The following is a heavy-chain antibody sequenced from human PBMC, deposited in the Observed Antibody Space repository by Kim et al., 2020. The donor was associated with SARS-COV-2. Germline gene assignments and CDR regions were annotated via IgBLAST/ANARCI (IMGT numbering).Heavy chain of an antibody. J-gene: IGHJ5*02. CDR2: ISSSSSYI. CDR3: ARDLAPTYYYDSSGYTNWFDP. D-gene: IGHD3-22*01. Sequence: GGSLRLSCAASGFTFSSYSMNWVRQAPGKGLEWVSSISSSSSYIYYADSVKGRFTISRDNAKNSLYLQMNSLRAEDTAVYYCARDLAPTYYYDSSGYTNWFDPWGQETLIAVSS. V-gene: IGHV3-21*01. CDR1: GFTFSSYS.